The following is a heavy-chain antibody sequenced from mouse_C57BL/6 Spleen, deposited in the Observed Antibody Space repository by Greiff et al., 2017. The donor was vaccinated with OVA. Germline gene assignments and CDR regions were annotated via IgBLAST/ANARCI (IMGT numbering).Heavy chain of an antibody. CDR2: ISYDGSN. Sequence: EVQLQESGPGLVKPSQSLSLTCSVTGYSITSGYYWNWIRQFPGNKLEWMGYISYDGSNNYNPSLKNRISITRDTSKNQFFLKLNSVTTEDTATYYCAREGVFGYDYDGAYWGQGTLVTVSA. D-gene: IGHD2-4*01. J-gene: IGHJ3*01. CDR1: GYSITSGYY. V-gene: IGHV3-6*01. CDR3: AREGVFGYDYDGAY.